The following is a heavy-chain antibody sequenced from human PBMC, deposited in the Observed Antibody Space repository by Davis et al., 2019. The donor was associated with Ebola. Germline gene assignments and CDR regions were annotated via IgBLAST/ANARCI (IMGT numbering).Heavy chain of an antibody. CDR2: TKPDGSEK. V-gene: IGHV3-7*03. J-gene: IGHJ3*02. D-gene: IGHD3-22*01. Sequence: GGSLRLSCAASGFTFSSYAMSWVRQAPGKGLQWVANTKPDGSEKFYVDSVKGRFTISRDNTKNSLYLQMDNLRAEDTALYYCVRGDFYDSSGSDHIFTDAFDIWGQGTMVTVSS. CDR3: VRGDFYDSSGSDHIFTDAFDI. CDR1: GFTFSSYA.